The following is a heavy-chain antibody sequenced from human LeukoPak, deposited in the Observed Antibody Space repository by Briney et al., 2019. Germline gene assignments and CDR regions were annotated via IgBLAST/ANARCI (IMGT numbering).Heavy chain of an antibody. CDR1: GFTFSSYW. V-gene: IGHV3-74*01. Sequence: GGSLRLSCAASGFTFSSYWMHWVRQAPGKGLVWVSRINSDGSSTSYADSVKGRFTISRDNAKNSLYLQMNSLRAEDTAVYYCARDLVGATPSYAFDIWGQGTMVTVSS. D-gene: IGHD1-26*01. J-gene: IGHJ3*02. CDR3: ARDLVGATPSYAFDI. CDR2: INSDGSST.